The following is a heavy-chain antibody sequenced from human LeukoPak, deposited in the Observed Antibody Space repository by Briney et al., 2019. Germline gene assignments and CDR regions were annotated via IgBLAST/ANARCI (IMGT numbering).Heavy chain of an antibody. CDR2: IYRDGST. CDR3: ARVRPPFDY. CDR1: GFTVSSDF. V-gene: IGHV3-66*01. J-gene: IGHJ4*02. Sequence: PGGSLRLSCAASGFTVSSDFMGWVRQAPGKGLEWVSVIYRDGSTYYADSVKGRFIISRDNSKNTLYLQINSLRAEDTAVYYCARVRPPFDYWGQGTLVTVSS. D-gene: IGHD3-10*01.